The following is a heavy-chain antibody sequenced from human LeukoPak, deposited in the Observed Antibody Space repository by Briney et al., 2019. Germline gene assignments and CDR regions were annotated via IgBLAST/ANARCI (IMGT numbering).Heavy chain of an antibody. CDR3: ARGVVVIDNAFDI. Sequence: SETLSLTCTVSGYSISSGYDWGWIRQPLGKGLEWIGSIYHSGSTYYNPSLKSRVTISVDTSKNQFSLKLSSVTAADTAVYYCARGVVVIDNAFDIWGQGTMVTVSS. V-gene: IGHV4-38-2*02. D-gene: IGHD3-22*01. CDR2: IYHSGST. J-gene: IGHJ3*02. CDR1: GYSISSGYD.